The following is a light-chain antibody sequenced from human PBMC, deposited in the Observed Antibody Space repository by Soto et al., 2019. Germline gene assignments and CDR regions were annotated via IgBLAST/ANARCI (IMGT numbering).Light chain of an antibody. CDR1: QSLTNSF. CDR2: DTS. V-gene: IGKV3-20*01. J-gene: IGKJ1*01. Sequence: EIVLTQSPGTLSLSPGERATLSCRASQSLTNSFIAWYQQKPGQAPRLLIYDTSSRASGIPDRFSGSGSGTDFTLTISRLEPEDFAVYYCQQYDSSWTFGQGTKVDIK. CDR3: QQYDSSWT.